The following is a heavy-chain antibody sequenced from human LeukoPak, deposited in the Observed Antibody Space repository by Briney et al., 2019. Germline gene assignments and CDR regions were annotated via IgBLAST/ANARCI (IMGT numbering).Heavy chain of an antibody. CDR2: INPSGDST. CDR1: GYTFTSYY. D-gene: IGHD2-2*01. Sequence: ASVKVSCKASGYTFTSYYIHWMRQAPGQGLEWMGIINPSGDSTNYAQKFQGRVTMTRDMSTSTVYMELSSLRSEDTAVYYCSRDGYCSSASCLGGCHFDNWGQGTLVTVSS. V-gene: IGHV1-46*01. CDR3: SRDGYCSSASCLGGCHFDN. J-gene: IGHJ4*02.